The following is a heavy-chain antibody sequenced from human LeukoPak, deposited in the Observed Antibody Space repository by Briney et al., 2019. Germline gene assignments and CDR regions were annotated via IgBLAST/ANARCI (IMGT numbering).Heavy chain of an antibody. CDR3: ARNRMKTWFDP. Sequence: ASVKVSCKAPGYTFTSYDINWVRQATGQGLEWMGWMNPNSGNTGYAQKLQGRVTITRNTSISTAYMELSSLRSEDTAVYYCARNRMKTWFDPWGQGTLVTVSS. D-gene: IGHD2-8*01. CDR1: GYTFTSYD. J-gene: IGHJ5*02. V-gene: IGHV1-8*03. CDR2: MNPNSGNT.